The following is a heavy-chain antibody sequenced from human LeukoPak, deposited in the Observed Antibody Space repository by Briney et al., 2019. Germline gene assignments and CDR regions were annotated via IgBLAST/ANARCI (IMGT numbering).Heavy chain of an antibody. CDR2: VNLQGST. Sequence: TETLSLTCGVSGGSISNTNWWTSVRQPPGKGLEWIGEVNLQGSTNYNPSLKSRVAISVDKSENHISLKLTSVTAADTAVYYCAREGGPYRPLDYSGQGTLVTVAS. CDR3: AREGGPYRPLDY. V-gene: IGHV4-4*02. J-gene: IGHJ4*02. CDR1: GGSISNTNW.